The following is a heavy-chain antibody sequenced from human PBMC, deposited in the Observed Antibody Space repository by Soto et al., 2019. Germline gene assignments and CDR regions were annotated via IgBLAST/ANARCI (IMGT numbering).Heavy chain of an antibody. D-gene: IGHD2-15*01. V-gene: IGHV3-23*01. CDR1: GFTFSSYA. CDR2: ITGGGGDT. Sequence: GGSLRLSCXASGFTFSSYAMSWVRQAPGKGLEWVSAITGGGGDTYSADSVKGRFTISRDNSENTLYLQLNSLRAEDTAVYYCAKGSGSGRPYYFAYWGLGALVTVSS. CDR3: AKGSGSGRPYYFAY. J-gene: IGHJ4*02.